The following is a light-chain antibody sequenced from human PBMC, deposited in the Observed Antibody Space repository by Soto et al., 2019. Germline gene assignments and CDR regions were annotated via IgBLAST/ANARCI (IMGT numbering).Light chain of an antibody. CDR1: TTDIDNYDS. CDR3: CSYAGSSTYV. V-gene: IGLV2-23*01. Sequence: QSALTQPPSVSGSPGQSVTISCTATTTDIDNYDSVSWYQQAPGTAPKLMIYEGSKRPSGVSNRFSGSKSGNTASLTISGLQAEDEADYYCCSYAGSSTYVFGTGTKLTVL. CDR2: EGS. J-gene: IGLJ1*01.